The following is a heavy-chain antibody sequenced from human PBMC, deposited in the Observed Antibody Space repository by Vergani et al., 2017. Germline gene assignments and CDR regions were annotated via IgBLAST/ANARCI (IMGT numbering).Heavy chain of an antibody. CDR2: IKQDGSEK. D-gene: IGHD3-22*01. V-gene: IGHV3-7*04. J-gene: IGHJ4*02. Sequence: DVQLLESGGGLVQPGGSLRLSCAASGFTFSSYWMSWVRQAPGKGLEWVANIKQDGSEKYYVDSVKGRFTISSDNAKNSLYLQMNSLRAEDTAVYYCARVTYYYDSSGYYYGDYFDYWGQGTLVTVSS. CDR3: ARVTYYYDSSGYYYGDYFDY. CDR1: GFTFSSYW.